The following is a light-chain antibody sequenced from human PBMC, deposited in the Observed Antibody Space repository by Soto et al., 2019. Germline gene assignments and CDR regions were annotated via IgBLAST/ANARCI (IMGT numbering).Light chain of an antibody. CDR1: QSVSSSY. CDR3: QQDYNLPGT. J-gene: IGKJ1*01. V-gene: IGKV3D-7*01. Sequence: LAPGERVTLSCRASQSVSSSYLTWYQQKPGQAPRLLIYGASTRATSIPARFSGSGSGTDFTLTISSLQPEDFAVYYCQQDYNLPGTFGQGTKVEIK. CDR2: GAS.